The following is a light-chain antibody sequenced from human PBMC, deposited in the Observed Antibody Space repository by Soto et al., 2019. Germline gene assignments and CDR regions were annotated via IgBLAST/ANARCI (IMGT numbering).Light chain of an antibody. CDR1: QSVSSNY. Sequence: EIVLTQSPATLSLSPGDRATLSCGASQSVSSNYIAWYRQKPGLAPRLLIYDASSRATGIPDRFSGSGSGTDFTLTISRLEPEDAAMYYCQQYGSSPLTFGGGTKVDIK. V-gene: IGKV3D-20*01. J-gene: IGKJ4*01. CDR2: DAS. CDR3: QQYGSSPLT.